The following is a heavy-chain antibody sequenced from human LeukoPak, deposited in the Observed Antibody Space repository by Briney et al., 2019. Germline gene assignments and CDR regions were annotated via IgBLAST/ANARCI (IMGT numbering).Heavy chain of an antibody. V-gene: IGHV4-59*08. CDR3: ARSPGRFDSLVGAFDI. CDR2: IHYTGST. Sequence: KPSETLSLTCTVSGGSISSYYWSWIRQSPGKGLECIGYIHYTGSTNYNPSLKSRVTISVETSKNQFSLKLNSVTAADTAVYFCARSPGRFDSLVGAFDIWGQGTMVTVSS. J-gene: IGHJ3*02. CDR1: GGSISSYY. D-gene: IGHD3-9*01.